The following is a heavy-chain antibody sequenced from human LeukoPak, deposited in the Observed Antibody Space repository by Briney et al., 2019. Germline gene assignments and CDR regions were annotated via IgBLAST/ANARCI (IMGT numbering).Heavy chain of an antibody. CDR1: GFTLSSYA. J-gene: IGHJ4*02. CDR2: ISSSGSTI. Sequence: GGSLRLSCAASGFTLSSYAMSWVRQAPGKGLEWVSYISSSGSTIYYADSVKGRFTISRDNAKNSLYLQMNSLRAEDTAVYYCARDGDYYDSSGYYSPFDYWGQGTLVTVSS. V-gene: IGHV3-48*03. CDR3: ARDGDYYDSSGYYSPFDY. D-gene: IGHD3-22*01.